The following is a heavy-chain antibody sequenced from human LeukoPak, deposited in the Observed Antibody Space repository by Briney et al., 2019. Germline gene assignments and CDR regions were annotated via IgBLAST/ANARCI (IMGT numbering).Heavy chain of an antibody. CDR2: IYYSGST. D-gene: IGHD3-10*01. J-gene: IGHJ4*02. Sequence: SETLSLTCTVSGGSISSSSYYWGWIRQPPGKGLEWIGSIYYSGSTYYNPSLKSRVTISVDTSKNQFSLKLSSVTAADTAVYYCARLRVVRGAIDPDFDYWGQGTLVTVSS. CDR3: ARLRVVRGAIDPDFDY. CDR1: GGSISSSSYY. V-gene: IGHV4-39*01.